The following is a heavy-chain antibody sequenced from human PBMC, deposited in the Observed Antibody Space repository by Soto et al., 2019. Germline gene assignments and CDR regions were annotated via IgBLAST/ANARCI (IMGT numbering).Heavy chain of an antibody. D-gene: IGHD6-19*01. V-gene: IGHV3-7*01. CDR3: ASLSAVAGTYYYGIDV. CDR2: IKQDGSEK. J-gene: IGHJ6*02. Sequence: GGSLRLSCAASGFTFSSYWMSWVRQAPGKGLEWVANIKQDGSEKYYVDSVKGRFTISRDNAKNSLYLQMNSLRAEDTAVYYCASLSAVAGTYYYGIDVWGQGTTVTVSS. CDR1: GFTFSSYW.